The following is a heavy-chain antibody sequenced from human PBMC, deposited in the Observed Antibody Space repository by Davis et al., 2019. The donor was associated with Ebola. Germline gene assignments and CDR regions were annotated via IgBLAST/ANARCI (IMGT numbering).Heavy chain of an antibody. CDR3: TRESWKGDHPGMDV. V-gene: IGHV3-49*03. J-gene: IGHJ6*02. D-gene: IGHD3-16*01. CDR2: IRSKAYGGTT. CDR1: GFTFGDYA. Sequence: GGSLRLSCTASGFTFGDYAMSWFRQAPGKGLEWVGFIRSKAYGGTTEYAASVKGRFTISRDDSKSIAYLQMNSLKTEDTAVYYCTRESWKGDHPGMDVWGQGTTVTVSS.